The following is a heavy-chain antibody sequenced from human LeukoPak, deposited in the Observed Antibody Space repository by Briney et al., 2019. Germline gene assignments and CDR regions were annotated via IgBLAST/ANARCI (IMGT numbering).Heavy chain of an antibody. CDR2: IYYSGST. CDR3: AREVVQGVIMFDY. Sequence: SETLSLTCTVSGGSVSSGSYYWSWIRQPPGKGLEWIGYIYYSGSTNYNPSLKSRVTISVDTSKNQFSLKLSSVTAADTAVYYCAREVVQGVIMFDYWGQGTLVTVSS. J-gene: IGHJ4*02. V-gene: IGHV4-61*01. CDR1: GGSVSSGSYY. D-gene: IGHD3-10*01.